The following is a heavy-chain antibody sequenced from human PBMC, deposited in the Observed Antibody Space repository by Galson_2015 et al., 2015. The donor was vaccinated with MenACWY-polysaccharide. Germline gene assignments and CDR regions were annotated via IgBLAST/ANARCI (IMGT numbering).Heavy chain of an antibody. CDR3: ARGGLPGAMDF. J-gene: IGHJ4*02. V-gene: IGHV3-7*01. CDR1: GFSFNNHW. Sequence: LRLSCAASGFSFNNHWMNWVRQAPGKGLEWVANMNQDGSTKYSIDSVKGRSTISRDNAKNSLSLQMNSLRGDDTAVYYCARGGLPGAMDFWGQGTLVTVSS. CDR2: MNQDGSTK. D-gene: IGHD2-2*01.